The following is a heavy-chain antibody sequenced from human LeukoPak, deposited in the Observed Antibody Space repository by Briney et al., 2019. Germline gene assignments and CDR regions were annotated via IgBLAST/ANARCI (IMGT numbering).Heavy chain of an antibody. V-gene: IGHV3-7*03. CDR2: IKEDGTET. J-gene: IGHJ4*02. CDR1: GFMFSSNW. CDR3: ARSLPYGTTWYGRSDF. Sequence: GGSLRLSCAASGFMFSSNWMSWARLAPGKGLEWVANIKEDGTETYYVDSVKGRFTISRDNAMNSLYLQMNNLRAEDTAIYYCARSLPYGTTWYGRSDFWGQGTLVTVSS. D-gene: IGHD6-13*01.